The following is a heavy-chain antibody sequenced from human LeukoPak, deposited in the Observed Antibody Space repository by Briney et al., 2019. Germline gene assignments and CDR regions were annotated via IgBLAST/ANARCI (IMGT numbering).Heavy chain of an antibody. CDR2: INPNSGDT. CDR3: ARDRASRTYPGRWAY. V-gene: IGHV1-2*02. Sequence: ASVKVSCKASGYTFTDYCMHWVRQAPGQGLEWMGWINPNSGDTNYAQKFQGRVTMTRDTSISTAYMELSRLRSDDTAMYYCARDRASRTYPGRWAYWGQEPLVTVPS. J-gene: IGHJ4*02. D-gene: IGHD3-16*02. CDR1: GYTFTDYC.